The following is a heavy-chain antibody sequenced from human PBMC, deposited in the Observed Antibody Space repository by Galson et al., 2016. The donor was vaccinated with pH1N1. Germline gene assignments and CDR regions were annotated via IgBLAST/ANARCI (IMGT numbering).Heavy chain of an antibody. Sequence: QSGAEVKKPGESLKISCKASGYSFTSYWIAWVRQVPGKGLEWVGVVNPGGSTIRYSPPFQGQVTISNDKSINTAYLQWISLKASDTATYYCAMQYDFGDYRGDAFDSWGHGTMVIVSS. V-gene: IGHV5-51*03. D-gene: IGHD4-17*01. J-gene: IGHJ3*02. CDR1: GYSFTSYW. CDR2: VNPGGSTI. CDR3: AMQYDFGDYRGDAFDS.